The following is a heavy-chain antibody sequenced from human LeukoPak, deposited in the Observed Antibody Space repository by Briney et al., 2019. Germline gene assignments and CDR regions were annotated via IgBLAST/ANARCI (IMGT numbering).Heavy chain of an antibody. CDR3: AKDSGFSGYNIFDN. CDR1: GFTFSGYA. CDR2: ISGSGGST. V-gene: IGHV3-23*01. J-gene: IGHJ4*02. Sequence: GGSLRLSCAASGFTFSGYAMSWVRQAPGKGLEWVSAISGSGGSTYYADSVKGRFTISRDNSKNTLYLQMNSLRAEDTAVYYCAKDSGFSGYNIFDNWGQGTLVTVSS. D-gene: IGHD6-25*01.